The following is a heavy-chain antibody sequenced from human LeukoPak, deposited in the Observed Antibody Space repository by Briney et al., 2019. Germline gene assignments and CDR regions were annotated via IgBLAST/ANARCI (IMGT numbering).Heavy chain of an antibody. J-gene: IGHJ4*01. D-gene: IGHD2/OR15-2a*01. CDR3: ARSAPTYYFDY. CDR2: ISGGGVTT. CDR1: GFXFSNYA. V-gene: IGHV3-23*01. Sequence: PGGSLRLSCVASGFXFSNYAMSWVRQAPGKGLEWLSGISGGGVTTFYADSVKGRFTISRDNSKNTLYLQMNSLRTEDTAVYYCARSAPTYYFDYWGQGTLVTVSS.